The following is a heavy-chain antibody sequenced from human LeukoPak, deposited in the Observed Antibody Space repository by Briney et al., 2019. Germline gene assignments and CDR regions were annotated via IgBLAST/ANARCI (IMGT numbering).Heavy chain of an antibody. CDR2: ESGGGGNT. V-gene: IGHV3-23*01. CDR3: AKDRDFGDPYYYYGMDV. CDR1: GFTFSRYA. D-gene: IGHD4-17*01. Sequence: GGSLRLSCAASGFTFSRYAMTWVRQAPGKGLEWVSGESGGGGNTYYADSVKGRLTISRDNSKNTLYLQMNSLTAEDTAVYYCAKDRDFGDPYYYYGMDVWGQGTTVTVSS. J-gene: IGHJ6*02.